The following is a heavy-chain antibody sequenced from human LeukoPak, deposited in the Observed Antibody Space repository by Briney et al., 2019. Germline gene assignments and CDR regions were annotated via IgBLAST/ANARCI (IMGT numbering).Heavy chain of an antibody. J-gene: IGHJ3*02. D-gene: IGHD2-2*01. Sequence: ASVKVSCKASGYTVTSYGISRVRQASGQGLEWMGWNSAYNGNTNYAQKLQGRVTMTTDTSTSTAYMELRSLRSDDTAVYYCARRIVVVPAAADAFDIWGQGTMVTVSS. CDR2: NSAYNGNT. CDR1: GYTVTSYG. V-gene: IGHV1-18*01. CDR3: ARRIVVVPAAADAFDI.